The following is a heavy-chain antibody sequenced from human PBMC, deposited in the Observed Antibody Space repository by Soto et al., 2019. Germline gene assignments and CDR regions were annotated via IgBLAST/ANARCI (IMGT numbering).Heavy chain of an antibody. D-gene: IGHD1-7*01. V-gene: IGHV3-7*01. Sequence: PGGSLRLSCAASGFTFSSYWMSWVRQAPGKGLEWVANIKQDGSEKYYVDSVKGRFTISRDNAKNSLYLQVNSLRAEDTAVYYCARVRTTGAYYYGMDVWGQGTTVTVSS. CDR2: IKQDGSEK. CDR1: GFTFSSYW. CDR3: ARVRTTGAYYYGMDV. J-gene: IGHJ6*02.